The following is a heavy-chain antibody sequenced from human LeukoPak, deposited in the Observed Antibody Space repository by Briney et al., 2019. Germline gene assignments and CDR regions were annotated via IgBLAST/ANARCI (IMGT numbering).Heavy chain of an antibody. CDR3: ARYGGNFDY. D-gene: IGHD4-23*01. Sequence: SETLSLTCTVSGGSISSSTYYWGWIRQPPGKGLEWIGSGYYSGSTHYNPSLKSRVTISVDTSKNQFSLKLSSVTAADTAVYYCARYGGNFDYWGQGTLVTVSS. J-gene: IGHJ4*02. CDR2: GYYSGST. V-gene: IGHV4-39*07. CDR1: GGSISSSTYY.